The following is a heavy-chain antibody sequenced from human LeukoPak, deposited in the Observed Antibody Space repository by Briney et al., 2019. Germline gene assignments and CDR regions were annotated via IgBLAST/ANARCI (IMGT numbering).Heavy chain of an antibody. D-gene: IGHD1-26*01. Sequence: GGSLRLSCAASGFTFSSYGIHWVRQAPGKGLEWVAFIRYDGSNKYYADSVKGRFTISRDNSKNTLNLQMNSLRADDTAVYYCARWEREYFDYWGQGTLVTVS. CDR2: IRYDGSNK. CDR3: ARWEREYFDY. CDR1: GFTFSSYG. V-gene: IGHV3-30*02. J-gene: IGHJ4*02.